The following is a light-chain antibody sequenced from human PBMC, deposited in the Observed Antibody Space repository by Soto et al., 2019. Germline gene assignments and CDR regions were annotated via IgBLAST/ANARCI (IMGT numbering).Light chain of an antibody. CDR3: EHYGGSLP. J-gene: IGKJ4*02. V-gene: IGKV3-20*01. CDR1: QSVASYN. Sequence: IVLTQSPGTLSVSPGERATLSCRASQSVASYNLVWHQKKYGQAPRLLIYSASNTATGTPDRCSGSGSGKGFTLTISRLQAEDAAFYYCEHYGGSLPFGGGTKVEIK. CDR2: SAS.